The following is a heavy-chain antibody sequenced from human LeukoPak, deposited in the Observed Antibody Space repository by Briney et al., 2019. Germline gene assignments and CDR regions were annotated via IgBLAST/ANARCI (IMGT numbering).Heavy chain of an antibody. CDR1: GFTFRAYN. Sequence: GSLRLSCVASGFTFRAYNMNWVRQAPGKGLEWVSCISSSGSFIYYADSVKGRFTISRDNAKNSLYLQMNSLRAEDTAVYYCARAGLLWFGGENAFDIWGQGTMVTVSS. CDR3: ARAGLLWFGGENAFDI. V-gene: IGHV3-21*01. J-gene: IGHJ3*02. D-gene: IGHD3-10*01. CDR2: ISSSGSFI.